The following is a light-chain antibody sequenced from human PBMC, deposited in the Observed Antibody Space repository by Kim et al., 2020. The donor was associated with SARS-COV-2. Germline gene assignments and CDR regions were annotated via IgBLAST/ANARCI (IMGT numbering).Light chain of an antibody. CDR3: QSFDSSDVV. CDR2: EHS. J-gene: IGLJ2*01. CDR1: SGSIVSSY. V-gene: IGLV6-57*01. Sequence: GNTVNISCNRSSGSIVSSYVQWYQQRPGSSPIIVIYEHSQRPSGVPDRFSGSIDFSSDSASLTISGLKTEDEADYYCQSFDSSDVVFGGGTQLTVL.